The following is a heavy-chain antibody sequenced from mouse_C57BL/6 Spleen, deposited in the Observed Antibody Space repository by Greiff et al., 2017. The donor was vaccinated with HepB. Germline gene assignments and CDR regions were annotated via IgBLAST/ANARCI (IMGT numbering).Heavy chain of an antibody. CDR1: GFTFSSYA. Sequence: EVQVVESGGGLVKPGGSLKLSCAASGFTFSSYAMSWVRQTPEKRLEWVATISDGGSYTYYPDNVKGRFTISRDNAKNNLYLQMSHLKSEDTAMYYCARGGYDYDGVFDYWGQGTTLTVSS. CDR2: ISDGGSYT. CDR3: ARGGYDYDGVFDY. V-gene: IGHV5-4*01. D-gene: IGHD2-4*01. J-gene: IGHJ2*01.